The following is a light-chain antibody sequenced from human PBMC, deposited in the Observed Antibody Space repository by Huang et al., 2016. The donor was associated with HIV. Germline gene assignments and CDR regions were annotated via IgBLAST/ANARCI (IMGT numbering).Light chain of an antibody. J-gene: IGKJ3*01. V-gene: IGKV4-1*01. Sequence: DIVMTQSPDSLAVSLGERATINCKSSQSVSYSSNNKNYLAWYQQKPGQPPKLLIYWASTRESGVPDRISGSGSGTDFTLTISSLQAEDVAVYYCQQYYSTLTFGPGTKVDIK. CDR2: WAS. CDR1: QSVSYSSNNKNY. CDR3: QQYYSTLT.